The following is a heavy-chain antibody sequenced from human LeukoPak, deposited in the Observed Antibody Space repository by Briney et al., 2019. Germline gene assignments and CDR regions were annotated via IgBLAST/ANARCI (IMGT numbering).Heavy chain of an antibody. J-gene: IGHJ4*02. D-gene: IGHD3-10*01. CDR2: ISSSSSYT. V-gene: IGHV3-11*06. CDR1: GFTFSDYY. Sequence: PGGSLRLSCAASGFTFSDYYMSWIRQAPGKGLEWVSYISSSSSYTNCADSVKGRFTISRDNAKNSLYLQMNSLRAEDTAVYYCARVSLVRGVITFDYWGQGTLVTVSS. CDR3: ARVSLVRGVITFDY.